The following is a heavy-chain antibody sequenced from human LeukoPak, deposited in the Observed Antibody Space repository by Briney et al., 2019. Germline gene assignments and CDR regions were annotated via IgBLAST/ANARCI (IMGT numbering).Heavy chain of an antibody. Sequence: GGSLRLSCEASGVTFGDYGMSWVRQGRGKGLEWVSGITRNGDTTSYADSVNGRFTISRDNAKNCLYLQMNSLRAEDTAFYYCARGYNHGPIDMWGQGALVTLSS. CDR1: GVTFGDYG. J-gene: IGHJ3*02. D-gene: IGHD2-2*02. CDR3: ARGYNHGPIDM. CDR2: ITRNGDTT. V-gene: IGHV3-20*04.